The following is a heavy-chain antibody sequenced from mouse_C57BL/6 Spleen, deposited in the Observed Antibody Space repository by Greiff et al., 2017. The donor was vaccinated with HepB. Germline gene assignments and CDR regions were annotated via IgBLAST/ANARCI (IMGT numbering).Heavy chain of an antibody. CDR2: ISSGGDYI. V-gene: IGHV5-9-1*02. CDR1: GFTFSSYA. Sequence: EVKLVESGEGLVKPGGSLKLSCAASGFTFSSYAMSWVRQTPEKRLEWVAYISSGGDYIYYADTLKGRFTISRDNARNTLYLQISSLKSEDTAMYYCTREGTLRLRPFDYWGQGTTLTVSS. CDR3: TREGTLRLRPFDY. D-gene: IGHD3-2*02. J-gene: IGHJ2*01.